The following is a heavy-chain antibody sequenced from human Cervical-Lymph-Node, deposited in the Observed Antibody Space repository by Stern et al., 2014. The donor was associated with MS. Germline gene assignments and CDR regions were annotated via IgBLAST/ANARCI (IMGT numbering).Heavy chain of an antibody. CDR3: ARRGHGYMGIDF. CDR2: IYPGDSET. J-gene: IGHJ4*02. V-gene: IGHV5-51*03. Sequence: EVQLVESGAEVKKPGESLRISCEVSGYRFTNNWIGWVRQMPGKGLEWMGIIYPGDSETRYSPSFQGPVTILVVKSNTTAYLQGSSLKASDTAIYYCARRGHGYMGIDFWGQGTLVTVSS. CDR1: GYRFTNNW. D-gene: IGHD1-1*01.